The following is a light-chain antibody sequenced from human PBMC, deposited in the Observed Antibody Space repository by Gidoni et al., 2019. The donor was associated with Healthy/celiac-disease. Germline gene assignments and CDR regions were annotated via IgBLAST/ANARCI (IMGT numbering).Light chain of an antibody. V-gene: IGKV3-11*01. CDR2: DAS. Sequence: EIVLTQSPATLSLSPGESATLSCRASQSVSSYLAWYQQKPGQAPRLLIYDASNRATGIPARFSGSGSGTDFTLTISSLEPEDFAVYYCQQHWTFGQGTKVEIK. J-gene: IGKJ1*01. CDR3: QQHWT. CDR1: QSVSSY.